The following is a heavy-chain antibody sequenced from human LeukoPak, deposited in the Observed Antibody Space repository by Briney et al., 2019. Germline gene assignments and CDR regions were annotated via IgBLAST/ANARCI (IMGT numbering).Heavy chain of an antibody. V-gene: IGHV3-64*01. J-gene: IGHJ6*03. CDR2: ISSNGGST. CDR3: ARVLSGRGSLYYYYYYMDV. CDR1: GFTFSSYA. Sequence: GGSLRLSCAASGFTFSSYAMHWVRQAPGKGLEYVSAISSNGGSTYYANSVKGRFTISRDNSKNTLYLQMGSLRAEDTAVYYCARVLSGRGSLYYYYYYMDVWGKGTTVTISS. D-gene: IGHD2-15*01.